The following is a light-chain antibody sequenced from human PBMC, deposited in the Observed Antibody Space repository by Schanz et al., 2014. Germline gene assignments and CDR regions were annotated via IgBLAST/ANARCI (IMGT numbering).Light chain of an antibody. Sequence: QSALTQPASVSGSPGQSITISCTGTSSDVGSYNLVSWYQQHPGKAPKLMIYEGSKRPSGVPDRFSGSKSGDTASLTVSGLQVDDEADYYCSSFAGSAGWVFGGGTKLTVL. J-gene: IGLJ3*02. V-gene: IGLV2-14*02. CDR1: SSDVGSYNL. CDR2: EGS. CDR3: SSFAGSAGWV.